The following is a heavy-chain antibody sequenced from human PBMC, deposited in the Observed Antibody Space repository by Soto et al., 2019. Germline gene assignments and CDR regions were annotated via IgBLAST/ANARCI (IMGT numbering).Heavy chain of an antibody. CDR1: GFTFHTYN. V-gene: IGHV3-21*01. J-gene: IGHJ3*01. Sequence: VQLVESGGGLVKPGGSLRLSCTASGFTFHTYNMNWVRQAPGEGLEWVSSSSSSTGDIYYVDSLKGRFTVSRDNANSSLSLQLHNVRVEDTAVYFCVRSREPYRSAAFDLWGQGTKVIVSS. CDR2: SSSSTGDI. CDR3: VRSREPYRSAAFDL. D-gene: IGHD1-1*01.